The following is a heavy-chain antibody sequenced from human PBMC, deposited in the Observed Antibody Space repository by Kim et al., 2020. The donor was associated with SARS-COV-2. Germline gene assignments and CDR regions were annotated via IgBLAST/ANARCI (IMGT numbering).Heavy chain of an antibody. CDR2: INHSGST. V-gene: IGHV4-34*01. CDR3: ARGGRSGYDLALGRSFDY. J-gene: IGHJ4*02. CDR1: GGSFSGYY. D-gene: IGHD5-12*01. Sequence: SETLSLTCAVYGGSFSGYYWSWIRQPPGKGLEWIGEINHSGSTNYNPSLKSRVTISVDTSKNQFSLKLSSVTAADTAVYYCARGGRSGYDLALGRSFDYWGQGTLVSVSS.